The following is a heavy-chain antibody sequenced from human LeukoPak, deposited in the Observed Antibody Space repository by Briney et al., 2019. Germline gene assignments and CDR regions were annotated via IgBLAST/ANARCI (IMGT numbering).Heavy chain of an antibody. J-gene: IGHJ4*02. CDR3: VGDRSGSSIDY. D-gene: IGHD1-26*01. CDR2: IYYSGST. V-gene: IGHV4-61*01. Sequence: SETLSLTCTVSGGSVSSGSSYWSWIRQPPGKGLEWIGNIYYSGSTNYNPSLKSRVTISVDTSKSQFSLKLTSVTAADTAVYYCVGDRSGSSIDYWGRGALVTVSS. CDR1: GGSVSSGSSY.